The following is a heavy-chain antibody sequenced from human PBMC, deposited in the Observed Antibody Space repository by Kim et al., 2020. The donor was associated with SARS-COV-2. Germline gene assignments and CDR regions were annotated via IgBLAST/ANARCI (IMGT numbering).Heavy chain of an antibody. CDR1: GFTFSSYS. D-gene: IGHD6-13*01. CDR2: ISSSSSYI. J-gene: IGHJ5*02. Sequence: GGSLRLSCAASGFTFSSYSMNWVRQAPGKGLEWVSSISSSSSYIYYADSVKGRFTISRDNAKNSLYLQMNSLRAEDTAVYYCARAIAAAGTKWFDPWGQGTLVTVSS. CDR3: ARAIAAAGTKWFDP. V-gene: IGHV3-21*01.